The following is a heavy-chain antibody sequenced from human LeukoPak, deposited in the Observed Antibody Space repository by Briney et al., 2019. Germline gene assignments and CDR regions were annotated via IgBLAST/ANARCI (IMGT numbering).Heavy chain of an antibody. D-gene: IGHD1-26*01. CDR3: AREGAGSIPWFDP. CDR1: GGSISSYY. J-gene: IGHJ5*02. Sequence: SETLSLTCTVSGGSISSYYWSWIRQPPGKGLEWIGYIYYSGSTNYNPSLKSRVTISVDTSKSQFSLKLSSVTAADTAVYYCAREGAGSIPWFDPWGQGTLVTVSS. CDR2: IYYSGST. V-gene: IGHV4-59*01.